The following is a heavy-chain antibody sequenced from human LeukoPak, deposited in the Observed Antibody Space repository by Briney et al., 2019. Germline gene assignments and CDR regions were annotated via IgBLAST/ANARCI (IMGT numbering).Heavy chain of an antibody. CDR1: GYTFTSYA. V-gene: IGHV7-4-1*02. CDR3: ARLARCSWSPISPLYYYYYMDV. CDR2: INTNTGNP. J-gene: IGHJ6*03. D-gene: IGHD2-15*01. Sequence: ASVKVSCKASGYTFTSYAMNWVRQAPGQGLERMGWINTNTGNPTYAQGFTGRFVFSLDTSVSTAYLQISSLKAEDTAVYYCARLARCSWSPISPLYYYYYMDVWGKGTTVTVSS.